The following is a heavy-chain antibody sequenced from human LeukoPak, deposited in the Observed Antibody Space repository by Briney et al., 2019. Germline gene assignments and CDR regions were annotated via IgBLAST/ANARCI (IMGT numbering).Heavy chain of an antibody. CDR2: INPNSGGT. Sequence: ASVKVSCKASGYTFTGYYMHWVRQAPGQGLEWMGWINPNSGGTNYAQKFQGRVTITRDTSISTAYMELSRLRSDDTAVYYCARSPVRIVGGTSPFDYWGQGTLVTVSS. CDR3: ARSPVRIVGGTSPFDY. D-gene: IGHD1-26*01. V-gene: IGHV1-2*02. CDR1: GYTFTGYY. J-gene: IGHJ4*02.